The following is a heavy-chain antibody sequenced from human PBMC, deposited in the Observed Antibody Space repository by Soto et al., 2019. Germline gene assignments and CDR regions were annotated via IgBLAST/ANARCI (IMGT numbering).Heavy chain of an antibody. Sequence: ASVKVSCKASGYTFTSYGISWVRQAPGQGLEWMGWISAYNGNTNYAQKLQGRVTMTTDTSTSTAYMELRSLRSDDTAVYYCAREGETVTKYYYYYGMDVWGQGTTVTVSS. CDR3: AREGETVTKYYYYYGMDV. J-gene: IGHJ6*02. CDR2: ISAYNGNT. D-gene: IGHD4-4*01. V-gene: IGHV1-18*01. CDR1: GYTFTSYG.